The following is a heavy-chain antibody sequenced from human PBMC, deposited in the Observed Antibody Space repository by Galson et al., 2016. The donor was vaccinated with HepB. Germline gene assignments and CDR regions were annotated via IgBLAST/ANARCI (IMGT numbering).Heavy chain of an antibody. CDR1: GGSFSCASFSCYS. J-gene: IGHJ4*02. Sequence: ETLSLTCAVYGGSFSCASFSCYSWTWVRQPPGKGLEWIGEINLSGSTKYKSSLKNRVSMSVDTSKNQFSLKLSSVTAADTAVYYCGRDNMGSIDYWGQGTLVTVSS. D-gene: IGHD1-14*01. CDR2: INLSGST. CDR3: GRDNMGSIDY. V-gene: IGHV4-34*01.